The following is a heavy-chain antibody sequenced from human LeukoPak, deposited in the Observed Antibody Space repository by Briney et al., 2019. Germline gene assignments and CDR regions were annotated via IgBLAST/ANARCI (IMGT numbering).Heavy chain of an antibody. CDR3: AKDRWFGEFLTNYFDY. CDR1: GFTFSSYG. J-gene: IGHJ4*02. D-gene: IGHD3-10*01. Sequence: GGSLILSCAASGFTFSSYGMHWVRQAPGKGLEWLAVISYDGSNKYYADSVKCRFTISRDNSKNTLYLQMNSLRAEDTAVYYCAKDRWFGEFLTNYFDYWGQGTLVIVSS. CDR2: ISYDGSNK. V-gene: IGHV3-30*18.